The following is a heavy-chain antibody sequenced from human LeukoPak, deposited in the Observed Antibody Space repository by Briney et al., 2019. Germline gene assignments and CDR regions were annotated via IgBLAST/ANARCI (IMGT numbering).Heavy chain of an antibody. J-gene: IGHJ4*02. CDR1: GGSISSSTYY. Sequence: SETLSLTCTVSGGSISSSTYYWAWIRQSPGKGLEWIRSIYYSGTTYNNPSLQSRVTMSVDTSKNQFSLKLSSVTAADTAVYYCARHKLTYYFDSWGQGTLVTVSS. V-gene: IGHV4-39*01. CDR2: IYYSGTT. D-gene: IGHD2-15*01. CDR3: ARHKLTYYFDS.